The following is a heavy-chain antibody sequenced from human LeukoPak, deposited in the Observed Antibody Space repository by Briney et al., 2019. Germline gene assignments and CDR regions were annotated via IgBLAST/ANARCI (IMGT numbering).Heavy chain of an antibody. CDR1: GFTFSSYG. CDR3: ARDVQQLARFPGV. D-gene: IGHD6-13*01. J-gene: IGHJ4*02. Sequence: GGSLRLSCAASGFTFSSYGMHWVRQAPGKGLEWVAVIWYDGSNKYYADSVKGRFTISRDNSKNTLYLQMNSLRAEDTAVYYCARDVQQLARFPGVWGQGTLVTVSS. V-gene: IGHV3-33*01. CDR2: IWYDGSNK.